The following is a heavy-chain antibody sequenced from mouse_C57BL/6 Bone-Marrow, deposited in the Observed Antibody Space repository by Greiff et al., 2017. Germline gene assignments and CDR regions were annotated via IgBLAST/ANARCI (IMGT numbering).Heavy chain of an antibody. J-gene: IGHJ1*03. CDR1: GYTFTSYT. CDR2: INPSSGYT. V-gene: IGHV1-4*01. CDR3: SYSNYRYFDV. D-gene: IGHD2-5*01. Sequence: VQLQQSGAELARPGASVKMSCKASGYTFTSYTMHWVKQRPGPGLEWIGYINPSSGYTKYNQKFKDKATLTADKSSSTAYMPLSSLTSEDSAVYDCSYSNYRYFDVWGTGTTVTVSS.